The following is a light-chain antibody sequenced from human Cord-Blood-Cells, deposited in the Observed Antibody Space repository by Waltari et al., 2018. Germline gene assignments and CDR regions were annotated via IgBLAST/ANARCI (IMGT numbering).Light chain of an antibody. CDR3: SSYAGSNNLV. Sequence: QSPLTQPPSASGSPGTSVTTSCPGTSSDVGGHNYVSCYQQHPGNAPKLMIYEVSKRPSGVPDRFSGSKSGNTASLTVSGLQAEDEADYYCSSYAGSNNLVFGGGTKLTVL. V-gene: IGLV2-8*01. CDR2: EVS. J-gene: IGLJ3*02. CDR1: SSDVGGHNY.